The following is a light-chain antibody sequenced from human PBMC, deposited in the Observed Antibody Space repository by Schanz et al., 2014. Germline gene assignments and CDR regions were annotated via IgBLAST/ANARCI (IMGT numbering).Light chain of an antibody. CDR3: CSYAGSTTYWL. CDR1: SSDVGGYTY. Sequence: QSALTQPPSASGSPGQSVTISCTGTSSDVGGYTYVSWYQQHPGKAPKLMIYEVSKRPSGVPDRFSGSKSANTASLTISGLQAEDEADYYCCSYAGSTTYWLFGGGTKLTVL. CDR2: EVS. J-gene: IGLJ3*02. V-gene: IGLV2-8*01.